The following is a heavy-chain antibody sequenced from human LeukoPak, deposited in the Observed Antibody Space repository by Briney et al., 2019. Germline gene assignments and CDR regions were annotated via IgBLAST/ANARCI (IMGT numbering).Heavy chain of an antibody. Sequence: GGSLRLSCAASGFTFSNYWMSWVRQAPGKGLEWVANIKQDGSEKYYVDSVKGRFTISRDNSKNTLYLQMNSLRAEDTAVYYCAKDGGGGTTSYYYYGMDVWGQGTTVTVSS. CDR3: AKDGGGGTTSYYYYGMDV. D-gene: IGHD1-14*01. CDR2: IKQDGSEK. CDR1: GFTFSNYW. J-gene: IGHJ6*02. V-gene: IGHV3-7*01.